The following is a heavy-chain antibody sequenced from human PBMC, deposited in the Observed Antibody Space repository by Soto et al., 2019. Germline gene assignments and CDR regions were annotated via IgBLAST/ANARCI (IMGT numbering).Heavy chain of an antibody. J-gene: IGHJ4*02. CDR2: ISSSSSYI. CDR3: ASFTWVTTAPFYFDY. D-gene: IGHD4-17*01. CDR1: GFTFSSYS. Sequence: GGSLRLSCAASGFTFSSYSMNWVRQAPGKGLEWVSSISSSSSYIYYADSVKGRFTISRDNAKNSLYLQMNSLRAEDTAVYYCASFTWVTTAPFYFDYWGQGTLVTVSS. V-gene: IGHV3-21*01.